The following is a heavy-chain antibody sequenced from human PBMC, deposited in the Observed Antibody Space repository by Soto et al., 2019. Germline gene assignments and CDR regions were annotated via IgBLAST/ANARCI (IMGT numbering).Heavy chain of an antibody. CDR1: GGSISSGGYS. Sequence: QLQLQESGSGLVKPSQTLSLTCAVSGGSISSGGYSWSWIRQPPGKGLEWIGYIYHSGSTYYNPSLKSRVTISVDRSNNQFSLKLSSVTAADTAVYYCARVSVSSSWGYGWFDPWGQGTLVTVSS. CDR2: IYHSGST. D-gene: IGHD6-13*01. CDR3: ARVSVSSSWGYGWFDP. J-gene: IGHJ5*02. V-gene: IGHV4-30-2*01.